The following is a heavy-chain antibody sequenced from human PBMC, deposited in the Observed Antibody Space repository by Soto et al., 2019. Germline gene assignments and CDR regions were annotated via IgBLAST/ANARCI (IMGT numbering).Heavy chain of an antibody. D-gene: IGHD5-18*01. CDR3: ARARQRDTGRGLDV. V-gene: IGHV4-59*01. CDR2: ISYSGST. CDR1: GDSINNYF. J-gene: IGHJ6*02. Sequence: QVQLQESGPGLVKPSETMSLTCTISGDSINNYFWNWIRQTPGKGLEWIGYISYSGSTSYNPSLQSRVTISSDTSKNHFSLKLSSVTAVDTAVYYCARARQRDTGRGLDVWGQGTTVTVSS.